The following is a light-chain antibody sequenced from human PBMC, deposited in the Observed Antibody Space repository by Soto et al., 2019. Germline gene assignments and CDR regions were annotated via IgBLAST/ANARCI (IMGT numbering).Light chain of an antibody. Sequence: IVFTQSPATLSLSPRERATLSCRASQSVSRYLAWYQQKPGQAHRLLIYDASNRATGIPARFSGSGSGTDFTLTISSLEPEDFAVYYCQQRSNWPPITFGQGKRLEIK. V-gene: IGKV3-11*01. CDR1: QSVSRY. CDR3: QQRSNWPPIT. CDR2: DAS. J-gene: IGKJ5*01.